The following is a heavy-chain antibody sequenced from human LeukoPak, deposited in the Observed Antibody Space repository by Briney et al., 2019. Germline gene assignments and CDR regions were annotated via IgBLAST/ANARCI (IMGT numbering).Heavy chain of an antibody. Sequence: SETLSLTCAVSGGSISSTNWWSWVRQPPGKGLEWIGEIYHSGSTNYNPSLKSRVTISVDKSKNQFSLKLSSVAAADTAVYYCARAPYYDSSDYYFDYWGQGTLVTVSS. J-gene: IGHJ4*02. CDR1: GGSISSTNW. CDR2: IYHSGST. V-gene: IGHV4-4*02. CDR3: ARAPYYDSSDYYFDY. D-gene: IGHD3-22*01.